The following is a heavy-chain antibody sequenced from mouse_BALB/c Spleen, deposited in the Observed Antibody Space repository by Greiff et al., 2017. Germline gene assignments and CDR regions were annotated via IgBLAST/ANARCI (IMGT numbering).Heavy chain of an antibody. CDR3: ARNLGSSHYYAMDY. CDR1: GFSLTSYG. J-gene: IGHJ4*01. Sequence: VKLKESGPGLVQPSQSLSITCTVSGFSLTSYGVHWVRQSPGKGLEWLGVIWSGGSTDYNAAFISRLSISKDNSKSQVFFKMNSLQADDTAIYYCARNLGSSHYYAMDYWGQGTSVTVSS. V-gene: IGHV2-4-1*01. CDR2: IWSGGST. D-gene: IGHD1-1*01.